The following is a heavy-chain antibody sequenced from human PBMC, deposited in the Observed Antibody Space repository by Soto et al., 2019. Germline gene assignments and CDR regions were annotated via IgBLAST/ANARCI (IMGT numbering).Heavy chain of an antibody. V-gene: IGHV3-7*03. CDR1: GFTFSSFW. D-gene: IGHD3-10*02. CDR2: IKQDGSQK. J-gene: IGHJ5*02. Sequence: EVQLVESGGGLVQPGGSLRLSCAASGFTFSSFWMSWVRQAPGKGLEWVANIKQDGSQKYYVDSVKGRFTISRDNAKNSLYRQMNSLTADDTAVYYCARVLLYSASGRGWFDPWGQGTLVTVSS. CDR3: ARVLLYSASGRGWFDP.